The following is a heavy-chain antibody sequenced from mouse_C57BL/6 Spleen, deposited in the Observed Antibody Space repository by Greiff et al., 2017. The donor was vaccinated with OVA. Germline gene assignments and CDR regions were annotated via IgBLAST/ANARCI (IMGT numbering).Heavy chain of an antibody. Sequence: EVKLEESGGGLVKPGGSLKLSCAASGFTFSSYAMSWVRQTPEKRLEWVATISDGGSYTYYPDNVKGRFTISRDNAKNNLYLQMSHLKSEDTAMYYCARGGAYDGYYSAWFAYWGQGTLVTVSA. V-gene: IGHV5-4*03. D-gene: IGHD2-3*01. J-gene: IGHJ3*01. CDR3: ARGGAYDGYYSAWFAY. CDR1: GFTFSSYA. CDR2: ISDGGSYT.